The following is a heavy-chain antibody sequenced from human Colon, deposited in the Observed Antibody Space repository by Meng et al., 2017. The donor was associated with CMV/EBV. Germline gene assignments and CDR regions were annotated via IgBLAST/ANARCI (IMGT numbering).Heavy chain of an antibody. CDR2: ISADGVVT. CDR1: GFTFDSYV. D-gene: IGHD1-14*01. CDR3: AKGPSGPSPRNNWFGP. J-gene: IGHJ5*02. Sequence: GESLKISCEASGFTFDSYVLSWVRQAPGKGLEWVAGISADGVVTFYTESVKGHFTISRDNSMNTLYLQMTGLRVEDTAFYFCAKGPSGPSPRNNWFGPWGQGTLVTVSS. V-gene: IGHV3-23*01.